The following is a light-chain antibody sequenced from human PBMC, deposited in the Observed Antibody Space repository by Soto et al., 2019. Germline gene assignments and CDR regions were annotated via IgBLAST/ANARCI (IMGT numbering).Light chain of an antibody. CDR3: QSYDRSLREHV. J-gene: IGLJ1*01. V-gene: IGLV1-40*01. CDR2: GNS. Sequence: QSVLTQPPSVSGAPGQRVTISCTGSSSNIGAGYDVHWYRQLPGTAPKLLIYGNSNRPSGVPDLFSGSKSGTSASLAITGLQAEDESDYYCQSYDRSLREHVFGTGTKLTVL. CDR1: SSNIGAGYD.